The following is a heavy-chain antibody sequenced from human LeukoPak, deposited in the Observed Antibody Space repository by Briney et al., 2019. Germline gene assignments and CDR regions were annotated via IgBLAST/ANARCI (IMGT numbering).Heavy chain of an antibody. D-gene: IGHD5-12*01. CDR3: ARASSGYSGYGPGSYYYYMDV. CDR1: GGPFSGYY. CDR2: INHSGST. V-gene: IGHV4-34*01. J-gene: IGHJ6*03. Sequence: SETLSLTCAVYGGPFSGYYWSWIRQPPGKGREWIGEINHSGSTNYNPSLKSRVTISVDTSKNQFSLKLSSVTAADAAVYYCARASSGYSGYGPGSYYYYMDVWGKGTTVTVSS.